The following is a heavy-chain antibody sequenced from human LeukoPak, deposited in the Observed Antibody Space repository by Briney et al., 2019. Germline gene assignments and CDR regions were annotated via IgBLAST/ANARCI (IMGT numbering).Heavy chain of an antibody. CDR1: GGTFSSYA. V-gene: IGHV1-69*06. D-gene: IGHD3-10*01. CDR2: IIPIFGTA. J-gene: IGHJ4*02. Sequence: ASVKVSCKASGGTFSSYAISWVRQAPGQGLEWMGGIIPIFGTANYAQKFQGRVTITADKSTSTAYMELSSLRSEDTAVYYCARDLFSRRMNYYGPGSYFAYWGQGTLVAVSS. CDR3: ARDLFSRRMNYYGPGSYFAY.